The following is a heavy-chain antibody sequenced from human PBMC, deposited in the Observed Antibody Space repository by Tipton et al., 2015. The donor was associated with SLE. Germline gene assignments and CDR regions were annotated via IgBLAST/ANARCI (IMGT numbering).Heavy chain of an antibody. CDR1: GASISTYY. J-gene: IGHJ4*02. V-gene: IGHV4-59*12. CDR2: IYHTGST. Sequence: LRLSCTVSGASISTYYWSWIRQPPGKGLEWIGYIYHTGSTNYNPSLKSRITISVDTSKNQFSLKVNSVTAADTAVYYCAREIGSGSYYDYWGQGTLVTVSS. D-gene: IGHD3-10*01. CDR3: AREIGSGSYYDY.